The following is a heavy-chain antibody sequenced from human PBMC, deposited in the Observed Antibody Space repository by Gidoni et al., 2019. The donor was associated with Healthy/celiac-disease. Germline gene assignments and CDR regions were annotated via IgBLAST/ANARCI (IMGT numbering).Heavy chain of an antibody. CDR2: IIPIFGTA. D-gene: IGHD3-3*01. J-gene: IGHJ3*02. V-gene: IGHV1-69*01. CDR3: ASLRSGYYAPSAFDI. Sequence: LEWMGGIIPIFGTANYAQKFQGRVTITADESTSTAYMELSSLRSEDTAVSYCASLRSGYYAPSAFDIWGQGTMVTVSS.